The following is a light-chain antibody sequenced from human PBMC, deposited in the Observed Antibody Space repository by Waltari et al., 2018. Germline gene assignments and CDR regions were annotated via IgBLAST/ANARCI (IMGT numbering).Light chain of an antibody. CDR2: AAS. J-gene: IGKJ2*01. Sequence: DVQMTQSPASLSASVGDSVTISCRADHNIRNKLNWYQQKPGKDPKLLISAASTLHSGVPLRFSGSGSGTDFTLAISSLQPEDFATYFCQQSHTPPVFTFGQGTKLDMK. CDR1: HNIRNK. V-gene: IGKV1-39*01. CDR3: QQSHTPPVFT.